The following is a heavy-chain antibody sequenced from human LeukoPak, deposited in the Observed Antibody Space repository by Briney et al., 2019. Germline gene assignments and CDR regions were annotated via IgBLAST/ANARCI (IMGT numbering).Heavy chain of an antibody. V-gene: IGHV1-46*01. Sequence: ASVKVSCKASGYTFTSYYMHWVRQAPAQGLEWMGIINPSGGSTSYAQKFQGRVTKTRDTSTSTVYMEPSSLSSEDTAVYYCARGGDRFGGVIVTPFDYWGQGTLVTVSS. J-gene: IGHJ4*02. CDR2: INPSGGST. CDR3: ARGGDRFGGVIVTPFDY. D-gene: IGHD3-16*02. CDR1: GYTFTSYY.